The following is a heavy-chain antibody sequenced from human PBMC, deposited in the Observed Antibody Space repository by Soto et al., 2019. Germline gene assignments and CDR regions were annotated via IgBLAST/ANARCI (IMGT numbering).Heavy chain of an antibody. CDR1: GGSISNGGYY. Sequence: QVQLQESGPGLVKPSQTLSLTCTVSGGSISNGGYYWTWIRQPPGKGLEWIGYIYFGGRSLYNPSPRSRISMSVDASKNQFSLTMSSLTAADTAVYYCAEEIREWGQGTLVTVSS. CDR2: IYFGGRS. J-gene: IGHJ4*02. V-gene: IGHV4-31*03. D-gene: IGHD3-10*01. CDR3: AEEIRE.